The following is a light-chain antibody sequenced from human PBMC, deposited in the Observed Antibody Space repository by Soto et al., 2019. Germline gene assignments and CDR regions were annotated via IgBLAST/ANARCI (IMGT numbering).Light chain of an antibody. CDR3: QQRRNLPPYT. CDR1: QSVSSY. V-gene: IGKV3-11*01. CDR2: DAS. Sequence: EIVLTQSPATLSLSPGERATLSCRASQSVSSYLAWYQQKPGHAPRLLIYDASNRATGIPARFIGSGSGTDFTLTISSLAPKEFAVYYCQQRRNLPPYTVGQGTKLKIK. J-gene: IGKJ2*01.